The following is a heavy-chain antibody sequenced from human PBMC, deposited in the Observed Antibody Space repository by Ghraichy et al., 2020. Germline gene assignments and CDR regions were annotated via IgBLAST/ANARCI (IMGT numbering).Heavy chain of an antibody. V-gene: IGHV3-30*18. CDR1: GFTFNSYG. Sequence: GESLNISCAASGFTFNSYGMHWVRQAPGKGLEWVAAVSKEGRNEYYADSVKGRFTISRDNSKNMLFLQMNSLRAEDTAVFYCAKSGSGGDVFELWGQGTLVTVSS. J-gene: IGHJ4*02. CDR3: AKSGSGGDVFEL. D-gene: IGHD4-17*01. CDR2: VSKEGRNE.